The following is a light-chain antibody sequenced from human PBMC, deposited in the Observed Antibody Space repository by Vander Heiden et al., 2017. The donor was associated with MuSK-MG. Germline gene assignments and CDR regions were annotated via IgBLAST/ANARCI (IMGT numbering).Light chain of an antibody. CDR3: QQEDNLASHT. V-gene: IGKV1-33*01. CDR2: GAS. CDR1: QDISNY. Sequence: DIQMTQSPCYLSASVGDRVTITCQASQDISNYLNWHRQNPGYARKGLTYGASNVETRSPSMYSGSGYGKYFTLSISSRMPEDIAAYYGQQEDNLASHTLGEGTKMEIK. J-gene: IGKJ2*01.